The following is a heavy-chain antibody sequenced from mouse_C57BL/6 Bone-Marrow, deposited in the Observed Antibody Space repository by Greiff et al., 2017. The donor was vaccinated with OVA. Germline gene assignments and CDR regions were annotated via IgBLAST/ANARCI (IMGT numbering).Heavy chain of an antibody. CDR3: ARHRCFDY. CDR1: GYTFTSYW. CDR2: IDTSGSYT. V-gene: IGHV1-69*01. Sequence: QVQLQQPGAELVMPVASVKMSCKASGYTFTSYWMHWVQQRPGQGLEWIGEIDTSGSYTNYNQKFTGKSTLTVDKSSSTAYMQLSSLTSEDSAVYYCARHRCFDYWGQGTSLTVSS. J-gene: IGHJ2*02.